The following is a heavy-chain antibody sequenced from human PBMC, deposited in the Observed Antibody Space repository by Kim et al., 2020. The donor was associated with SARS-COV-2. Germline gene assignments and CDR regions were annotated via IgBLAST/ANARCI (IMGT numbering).Heavy chain of an antibody. CDR2: IIPIFGTA. CDR1: GGTFSSYA. V-gene: IGHV1-69*13. D-gene: IGHD5-18*01. CDR3: ARGEYSYGLNYYYYYGMDV. Sequence: SVKVSCKASGGTFSSYAISWVRQAPGQGLEWMGGIIPIFGTANYAQKFQGRVTITADESTSTAYMELSSLRSEDTAVYYCARGEYSYGLNYYYYYGMDVWGQGTTVTVSS. J-gene: IGHJ6*02.